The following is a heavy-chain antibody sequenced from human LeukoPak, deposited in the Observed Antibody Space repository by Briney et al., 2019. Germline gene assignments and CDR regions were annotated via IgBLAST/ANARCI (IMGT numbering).Heavy chain of an antibody. J-gene: IGHJ4*02. V-gene: IGHV3-11*06. D-gene: IGHD6-19*01. CDR2: ISSSSSYI. CDR1: GFTFSDYF. Sequence: PGGSLRLSCVASGFTFSDYFMSWIRQAPGKGLEWVSSISSSSSYIYYADSVKGRFTISRDNAKNSLYLQMNSLRAEDTAVYYCARDGASSGWYIDYWGQGTLVTVSS. CDR3: ARDGASSGWYIDY.